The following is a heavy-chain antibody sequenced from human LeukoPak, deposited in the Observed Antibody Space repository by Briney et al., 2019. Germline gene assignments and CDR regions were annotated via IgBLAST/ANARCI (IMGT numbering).Heavy chain of an antibody. CDR1: GYTFTSYG. CDR2: ISAYNGNT. J-gene: IGHJ4*02. D-gene: IGHD4-17*01. V-gene: IGHV1-18*01. Sequence: ASVKVSCTASGYTFTSYGISWVRQAPGQGLEWMGWISAYNGNTNYAQNLQGIVTMTTDTSTSTAYMELRSLRSDDTAVYYCAKDIDNGDYVVYWGQGTLVTVSS. CDR3: AKDIDNGDYVVY.